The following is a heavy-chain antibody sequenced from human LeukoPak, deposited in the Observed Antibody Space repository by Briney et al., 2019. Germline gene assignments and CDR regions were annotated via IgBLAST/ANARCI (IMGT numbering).Heavy chain of an antibody. D-gene: IGHD5-18*01. CDR3: ARDRSYGSFDF. CDR1: GFTFGSYW. Sequence: PGGSLRLSCAASGFTFGSYWMSWVRQAPGKGLEWVANIKQDGSEEYYVDSVKGRFTISRDNAKNSLYLQMNSLTAEDTALYHCARDRSYGSFDFWGQGTLVTVSS. V-gene: IGHV3-7*03. CDR2: IKQDGSEE. J-gene: IGHJ4*02.